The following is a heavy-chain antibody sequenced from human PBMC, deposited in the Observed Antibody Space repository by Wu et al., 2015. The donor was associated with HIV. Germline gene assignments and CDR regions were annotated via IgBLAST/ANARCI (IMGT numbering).Heavy chain of an antibody. J-gene: IGHJ3*02. D-gene: IGHD5-18*01. Sequence: QVQLQESGPGLVKPSETLSLICTVSGGSIRSYYWSWVRQPPGKGLEWIGYFLYSGSTENSPSLKSRVTISGDTSKNQLSLRLESVTAADTAVYYCTRDSTGYGSIDAFDIWGQGQWSPSLQ. V-gene: IGHV4-59*01. CDR1: GGSIRSYY. CDR2: FLYSGST. CDR3: TRDSTGYGSIDAFDI.